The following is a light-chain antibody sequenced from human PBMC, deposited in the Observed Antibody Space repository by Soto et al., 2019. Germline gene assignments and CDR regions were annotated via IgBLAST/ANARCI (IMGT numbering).Light chain of an antibody. J-gene: IGLJ1*01. Sequence: QSALTQPASVSGSPGESITISCTGTSSDVGGYNYVSWYQQYPGKLPKVMIYKVSNRPSGVSSRFSGSKYGDTASLTISVLQPEDEADYYCSSYTSSSTLVFGTGTKLTVL. V-gene: IGLV2-14*01. CDR3: SSYTSSSTLV. CDR2: KVS. CDR1: SSDVGGYNY.